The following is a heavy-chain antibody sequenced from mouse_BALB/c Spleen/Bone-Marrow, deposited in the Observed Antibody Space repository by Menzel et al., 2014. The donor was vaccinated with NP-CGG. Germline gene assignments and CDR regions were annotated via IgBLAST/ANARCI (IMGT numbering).Heavy chain of an antibody. Sequence: EVKLVESGPSLVKPSQTLSLTCSVTGDSINSGYWNWIRKFPGNKLEYMGYISYSGSTYYNPSLKSRISITRDTSKNQYYLQLNSVTTEDTATCYCARYDGYSFDYWGQGTTLTVSS. CDR2: ISYSGST. V-gene: IGHV3-8*02. D-gene: IGHD2-3*01. CDR1: GDSINSGY. CDR3: ARYDGYSFDY. J-gene: IGHJ2*01.